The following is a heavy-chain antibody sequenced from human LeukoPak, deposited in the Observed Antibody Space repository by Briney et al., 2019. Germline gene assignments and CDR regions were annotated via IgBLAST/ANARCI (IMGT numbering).Heavy chain of an antibody. V-gene: IGHV3-21*01. CDR2: ISSSSSSYI. J-gene: IGHJ4*02. CDR3: ARWDIVAPCDY. Sequence: GGSLRLSCAASGFTFSSYSMNWVRQAPGKGLEWVSSISSSSSSYIYYADSVKGRFTISRDNAKNSLYLQMNSLRAEDTAVYYCARWDIVAPCDYWGQGTLVTVSS. CDR1: GFTFSSYS. D-gene: IGHD5-12*01.